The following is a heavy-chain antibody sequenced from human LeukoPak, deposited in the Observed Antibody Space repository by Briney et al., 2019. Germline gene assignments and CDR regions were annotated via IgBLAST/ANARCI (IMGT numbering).Heavy chain of an antibody. CDR3: ARDRYYYGSGAYNWFDP. J-gene: IGHJ5*02. D-gene: IGHD3-10*01. Sequence: SETLSLTCTVSGGSINSYYWSWIRQPPGKGLEWIGYIYDSGSTNYNPSLKSRVTISVDTSKNQFSLKLSSVTAADTAVYYCARDRYYYGSGAYNWFDPWGQGTLVTVSS. CDR1: GGSINSYY. V-gene: IGHV4-59*01. CDR2: IYDSGST.